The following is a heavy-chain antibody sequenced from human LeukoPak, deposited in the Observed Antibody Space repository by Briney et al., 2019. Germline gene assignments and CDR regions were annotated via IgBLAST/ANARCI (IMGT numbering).Heavy chain of an antibody. V-gene: IGHV4-31*03. D-gene: IGHD3-22*01. J-gene: IGHJ3*02. CDR1: GGSISSGGNY. CDR2: IYYSGNT. CDR3: AREKTAYYYDSSGYSEGAFDI. Sequence: SETLSLTCTVSGGSISSGGNYWSWIRQHPGKGLECIGYIYYSGNTQHNPSLKSRITISIDTSKSQFSLKLSSVTAADTAVYYCAREKTAYYYDSSGYSEGAFDIWGQGTMVTVSS.